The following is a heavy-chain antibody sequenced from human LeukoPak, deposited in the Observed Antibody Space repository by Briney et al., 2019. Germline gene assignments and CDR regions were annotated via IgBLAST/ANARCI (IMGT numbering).Heavy chain of an antibody. CDR1: GGSISSSSYY. D-gene: IGHD1-7*01. J-gene: IGHJ3*02. CDR2: IYYSGST. V-gene: IGHV4-39*07. CDR3: ARDWNYSFDI. Sequence: SETLSLTCTVSGGSISSSSYYWGWIRQPPGKGLEWIGSIYYSGSTYYNPSLKSRVTISVDTSKNQFSLKLSSVTAADTAVYYCARDWNYSFDIWGQGTLVTVSS.